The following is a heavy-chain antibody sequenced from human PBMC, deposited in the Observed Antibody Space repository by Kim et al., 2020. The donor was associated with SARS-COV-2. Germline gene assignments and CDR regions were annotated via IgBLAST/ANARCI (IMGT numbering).Heavy chain of an antibody. CDR1: GFTFSSYW. CDR2: INSDGSST. Sequence: GGSLRLSCAASGFTFSSYWMHWVRQAPGKGLVWVSRINSDGSSTSYADSVKGRFTISRDNAKNTLYLQMNSLRAEDTAVYYCARVDILTGYYGAPYYYYYGMDVWGQGTTVTVSS. CDR3: ARVDILTGYYGAPYYYYYGMDV. D-gene: IGHD3-9*01. V-gene: IGHV3-74*01. J-gene: IGHJ6*02.